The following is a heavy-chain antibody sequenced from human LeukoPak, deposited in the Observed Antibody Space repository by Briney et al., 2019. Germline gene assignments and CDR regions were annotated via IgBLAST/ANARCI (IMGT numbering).Heavy chain of an antibody. D-gene: IGHD1-14*01. CDR3: ARGLRMDWFDP. J-gene: IGHJ5*02. CDR2: IYSGGST. V-gene: IGHV3-66*02. CDR1: GFTVSSNY. Sequence: GGSPRLSCAASGFTVSSNYMSWVRQAPGKGLEWVSVIYSGGSTYYADSVKGRFTISRDNSKNTLYLQMNSLRAEDTAVYYCARGLRMDWFDPWGQGTLVTVSS.